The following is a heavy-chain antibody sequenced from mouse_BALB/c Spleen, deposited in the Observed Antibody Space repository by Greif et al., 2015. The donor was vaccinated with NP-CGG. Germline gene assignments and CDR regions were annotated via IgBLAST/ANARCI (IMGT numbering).Heavy chain of an antibody. CDR1: GYTFTSYW. Sequence: QVHVKQSGAELVKPGAPVKLSCKASGYTFTSYWMNWVKQRPGRGLEWIGRIDPSDSETHYNQKFKDKATLTVDKSSSTAYIQLSSLTSEDSAVYYCARRGYRYDGLYAMDYWGQGTSVTVSS. V-gene: IGHV1-69*02. CDR3: ARRGYRYDGLYAMDY. J-gene: IGHJ4*01. CDR2: IDPSDSET. D-gene: IGHD2-14*01.